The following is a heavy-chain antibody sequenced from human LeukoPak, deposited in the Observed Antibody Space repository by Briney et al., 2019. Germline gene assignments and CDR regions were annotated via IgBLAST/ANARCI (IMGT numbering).Heavy chain of an antibody. CDR1: GFTFSSYG. J-gene: IGHJ4*02. V-gene: IGHV3-33*01. Sequence: GGSLRLSCAAPGFTFSSYGMRWVRQAPGKGLEWVAVIWYDGSNKYYADSVKGRFTISRDNSKNTLYLQMNSLRAEDTAVYYCAREVGGYDYDPLFYFDYWGQGTLVTVSS. CDR2: IWYDGSNK. D-gene: IGHD5-12*01. CDR3: AREVGGYDYDPLFYFDY.